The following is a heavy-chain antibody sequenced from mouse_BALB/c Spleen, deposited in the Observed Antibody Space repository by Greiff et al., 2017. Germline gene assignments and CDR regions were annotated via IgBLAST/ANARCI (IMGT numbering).Heavy chain of an antibody. J-gene: IGHJ3*01. Sequence: VQLQQSGAELARPGASVKLSCKASGYTFTSYWMQWVKQRPGQGLEWIGAIYPGDGDTRYTQKFKGKATLTADKSSSTAYMQLSSLASEDSAVYYCARGDSSGRGFAYWGQGTLVTVSA. V-gene: IGHV1-87*01. D-gene: IGHD3-2*01. CDR2: IYPGDGDT. CDR1: GYTFTSYW. CDR3: ARGDSSGRGFAY.